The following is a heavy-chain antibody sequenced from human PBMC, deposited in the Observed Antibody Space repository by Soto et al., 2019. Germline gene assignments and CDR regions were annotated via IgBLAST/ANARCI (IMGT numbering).Heavy chain of an antibody. J-gene: IGHJ4*02. CDR2: INPGNSDT. CDR3: VTTPYSDSRSYRKFFYEY. Sequence: GESLKISCKASGYSLTTYWIGWVRQMPGKGPEWMGIINPGNSDTRYSPSFEGQVTISVDKSTGTAYLQRSSLKASDTAMYYCVTTPYSDSRSYRKFFYEYWGQGTLLTVSS. CDR1: GYSLTTYW. V-gene: IGHV5-51*01. D-gene: IGHD3-22*01.